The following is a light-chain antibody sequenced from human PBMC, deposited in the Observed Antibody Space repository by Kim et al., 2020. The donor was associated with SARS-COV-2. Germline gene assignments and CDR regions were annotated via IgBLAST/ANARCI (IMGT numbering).Light chain of an antibody. CDR1: KLGDKY. J-gene: IGLJ1*01. CDR2: QDT. Sequence: SYELTQPPSVSVSPGQTASITCSGDKLGDKYAYWYQQKPGQSPVLVIYQDTKRPSGIPERFSGSNSGNTATLTISGTQAMDEADYYCQAWDSSTVVFGTG. V-gene: IGLV3-1*01. CDR3: QAWDSSTVV.